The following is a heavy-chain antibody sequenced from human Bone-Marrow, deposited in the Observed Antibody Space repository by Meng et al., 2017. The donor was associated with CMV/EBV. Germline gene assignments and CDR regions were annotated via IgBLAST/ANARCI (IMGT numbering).Heavy chain of an antibody. CDR3: ARSRVVPASSRAFDI. J-gene: IGHJ3*02. D-gene: IGHD2-2*01. Sequence: SETLSLTCAVYGGSFSGYYWSWIRQPPGKGLEWIGEINHSGRTNYNSSLKSRVTISVDTSKNQFSLTLSSVTAADTAVYYCARSRVVPASSRAFDIWGQGTMVTVSS. V-gene: IGHV4-34*01. CDR2: INHSGRT. CDR1: GGSFSGYY.